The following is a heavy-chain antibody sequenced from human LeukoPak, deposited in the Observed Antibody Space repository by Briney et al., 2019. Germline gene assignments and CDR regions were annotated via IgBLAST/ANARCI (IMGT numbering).Heavy chain of an antibody. CDR2: ISSSGSTI. J-gene: IGHJ3*02. CDR3: ARDWSYLPSGAAGENDI. CDR1: GFTFSDYY. Sequence: PGGSLRLSCAASGFTFSDYYMSWIRQAPGKGPEWVSYISSSGSTIYYADSVKGRFTISRDNAKNSLYLQMNSLGAEDTAVYYCARDWSYLPSGAAGENDIWGQGTMVTVSS. V-gene: IGHV3-11*01. D-gene: IGHD6-13*01.